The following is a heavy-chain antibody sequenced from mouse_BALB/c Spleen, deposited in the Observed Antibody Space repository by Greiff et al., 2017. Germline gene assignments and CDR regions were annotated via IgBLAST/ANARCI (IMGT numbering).Heavy chain of an antibody. D-gene: IGHD1-1*01. V-gene: IGHV5-6-3*01. CDR1: GFTFSSYG. CDR2: INSNGGST. J-gene: IGHJ4*01. Sequence: VESGGGLVQPGGSLNLSCAASGFTFSSYGMSWVRQTPDKRLELVATINSNGGSTYYPDSVKGRFTISRDNAKNTLYLQMSSLKSEDTAMYYCASNYGAMDYWGQGTSVTVSS. CDR3: ASNYGAMDY.